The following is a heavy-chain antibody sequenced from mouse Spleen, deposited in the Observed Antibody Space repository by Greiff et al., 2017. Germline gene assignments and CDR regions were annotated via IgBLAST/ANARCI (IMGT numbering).Heavy chain of an antibody. CDR1: GFSLTSYG. Sequence: QVQLQQSGPGLVQPSQSLSLTCTVSGFSLTSYGVHWIRQSPGKGLEWLGVIWSGGSTDCNAAFISRLSISKDNSRGQVFFKMNSLHADDTAIYYCARNGGWLLRGYAMDYWGQGTSVTVSS. J-gene: IGHJ4*01. CDR2: IWSGGST. D-gene: IGHD2-3*01. V-gene: IGHV2-2*01. CDR3: ARNGGWLLRGYAMDY.